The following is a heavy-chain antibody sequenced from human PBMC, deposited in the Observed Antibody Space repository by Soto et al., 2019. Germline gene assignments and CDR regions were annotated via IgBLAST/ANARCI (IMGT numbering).Heavy chain of an antibody. V-gene: IGHV2-5*02. CDR1: GFSLSTSGLG. D-gene: IGHD5-12*01. J-gene: IGHJ5*02. CDR3: AHRRGNGYNSP. CDR2: IYWDDDK. Sequence: QITLKESGPTLVKPTQTLTLTCTFSGFSLSTSGLGVAWIRQPPGKALEWLALIYWDDDKRYSPSLKSRLTITKDTSKNQVFLTMTNMDPVDTATYYWAHRRGNGYNSPWGQGTLVTVSS.